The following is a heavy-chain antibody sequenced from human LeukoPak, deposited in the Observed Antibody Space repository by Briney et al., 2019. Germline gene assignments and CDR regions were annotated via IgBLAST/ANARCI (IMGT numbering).Heavy chain of an antibody. J-gene: IGHJ3*02. CDR2: IIPILGIA. CDR3: AQGDYDSSGYYGDAFDI. D-gene: IGHD3-22*01. CDR1: GGTFSSYA. V-gene: IGHV1-69*04. Sequence: SVKVSCKASGGTFSSYAISWVRQAPGQGLEWMGRIIPILGIANYAQKFQGRVTITADKSTSTAYMELSSLGSEDTAVYYCAQGDYDSSGYYGDAFDIWGQGTMVTVSS.